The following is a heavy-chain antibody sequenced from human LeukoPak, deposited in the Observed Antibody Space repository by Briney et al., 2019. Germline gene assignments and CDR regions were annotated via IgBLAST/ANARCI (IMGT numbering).Heavy chain of an antibody. CDR2: IYASGST. Sequence: SQALSLTCTVSGGSVSSGNYHWSWIRQSAGEGLEWIGRIYASGSTNYKPSLNSRVTISLDTSKNQFSLKLTSVTAADTAVYYCARGTSYRWQQLASFDSWGQGTLVTVSS. CDR3: ARGTSYRWQQLASFDS. J-gene: IGHJ4*02. D-gene: IGHD6-13*01. CDR1: GGSVSSGNYH. V-gene: IGHV4-61*02.